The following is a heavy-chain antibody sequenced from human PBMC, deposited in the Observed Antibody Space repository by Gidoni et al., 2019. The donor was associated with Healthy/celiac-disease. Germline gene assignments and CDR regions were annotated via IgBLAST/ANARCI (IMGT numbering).Heavy chain of an antibody. CDR1: GFTFSRYS. CDR2: ISSSSSHI. J-gene: IGHJ4*02. CDR3: ARVGGYYDSSGYYFDY. Sequence: EVQLVESGGGLVKPGGSLRLSCAASGFTFSRYSMNWVRQAPGKGLEWVSSISSSSSHIYYADSVKGRFTISRYNAKNSLYLQMNSLRAEDTAVYYCARVGGYYDSSGYYFDYWGQGTLVTVSS. D-gene: IGHD3-22*01. V-gene: IGHV3-21*01.